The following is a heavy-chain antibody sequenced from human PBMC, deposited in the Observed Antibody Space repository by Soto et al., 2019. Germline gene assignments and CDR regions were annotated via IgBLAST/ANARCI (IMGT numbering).Heavy chain of an antibody. CDR2: IYYSGST. CDR1: GGSISSYY. V-gene: IGHV4-59*01. D-gene: IGHD3-10*01. J-gene: IGHJ6*03. Sequence: SETLSLTCTVSGGSISSYYWSWIRQPPGKGLEWIGYIYYSGSTNYNPSLKSRVTISVDTSKNQFSLKLSSVTAADTAVYYCARDRIDTMVRGVISGYRTLYYYYYMHVSGKATTVTVSS. CDR3: ARDRIDTMVRGVISGYRTLYYYYYMHV.